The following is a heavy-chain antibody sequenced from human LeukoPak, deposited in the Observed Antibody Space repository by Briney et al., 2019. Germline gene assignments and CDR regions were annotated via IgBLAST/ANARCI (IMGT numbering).Heavy chain of an antibody. V-gene: IGHV3-21*01. D-gene: IGHD3-10*01. CDR1: GFTFSSYS. J-gene: IGHJ6*03. CDR2: ISSSSSYI. Sequence: VGSLRLSCAASGFTFSSYSMNWVRQAPGKGLEWVSSISSSSSYIYYADSVKGRFTISRDNAKNSLYLQMNSLRAEDTAVYYCARSSYYYGSGDFMDVWGKGTTVTVSS. CDR3: ARSSYYYGSGDFMDV.